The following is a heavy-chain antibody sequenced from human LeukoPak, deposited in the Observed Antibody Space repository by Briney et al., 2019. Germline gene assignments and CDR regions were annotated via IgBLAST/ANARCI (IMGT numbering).Heavy chain of an antibody. CDR1: GFTLRRYS. V-gene: IGHV3-21*01. CDR2: ISSGSDYI. J-gene: IGHJ4*02. CDR3: SRDLSLGAPQGFDY. D-gene: IGHD1-26*01. Sequence: GGFLRLSCTASGFTLRRYSFNWVRQAPGKGLEWVSTISSGSDYIYYADSVWGRFTISRDNAEGSLYLQMNSLRAEDTAVYYCSRDLSLGAPQGFDYWGRGTLVTVSS.